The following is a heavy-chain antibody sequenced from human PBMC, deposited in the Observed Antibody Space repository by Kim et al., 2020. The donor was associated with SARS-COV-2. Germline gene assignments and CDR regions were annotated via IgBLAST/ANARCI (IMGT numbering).Heavy chain of an antibody. CDR3: ARESITMVQGGGNY. V-gene: IGHV4-34*01. D-gene: IGHD3-10*01. CDR1: GGSFSGYY. CDR2: INHSGST. J-gene: IGHJ4*02. Sequence: SETLSLTCAVYGGSFSGYYWSWIRQPPGKGLEWIWEINHSGSTNYNPSLKSRVTISVDTSKNQFSLKLSSVTAADTAVYYCARESITMVQGGGNYWGQGTLVTVSS.